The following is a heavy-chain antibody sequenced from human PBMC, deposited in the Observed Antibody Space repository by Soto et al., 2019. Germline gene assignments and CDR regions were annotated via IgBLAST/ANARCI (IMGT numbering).Heavy chain of an antibody. CDR3: ARGRQWLVGNRLERLDY. CDR1: GGSFSGYY. J-gene: IGHJ4*02. Sequence: QVQLQQWGAGLLKPSETLSLTCAVYGGSFSGYYWSWIRQPPGKGLEWIGEINHSGSTNYNPSLKSRVTISRDTSKNQFSLKLSFVTAADTAVYYCARGRQWLVGNRLERLDYWGQGTLVTVSS. V-gene: IGHV4-34*01. D-gene: IGHD6-19*01. CDR2: INHSGST.